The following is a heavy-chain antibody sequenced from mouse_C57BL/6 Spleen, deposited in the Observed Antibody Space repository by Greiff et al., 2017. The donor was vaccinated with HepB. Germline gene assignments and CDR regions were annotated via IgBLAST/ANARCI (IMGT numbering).Heavy chain of an antibody. D-gene: IGHD1-1*01. Sequence: EVKLVESGPELVKPGASVKMSCKASGYTFTDYNMHWVKQSHGKSLEWIGYINPNNGGTSYNQKFKGKATLTVNKSSSTAYMELRSLTSEDSAVYYCARGNYYGSSYFDYWGQGTTLTVSS. CDR3: ARGNYYGSSYFDY. CDR1: GYTFTDYN. V-gene: IGHV1-22*01. J-gene: IGHJ2*01. CDR2: INPNNGGT.